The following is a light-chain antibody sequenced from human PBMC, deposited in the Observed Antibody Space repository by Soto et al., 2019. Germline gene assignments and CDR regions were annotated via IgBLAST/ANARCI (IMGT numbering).Light chain of an antibody. CDR1: QSISNW. Sequence: DIPVTPSPSTLPTTEGHRLTNTCRASQSISNWLAWYQQKPGTAPKVLIYHASNLQSGVPSRFSGSGSGTDYTLTISSLQLEDFATYYCQQSYTIPLTFGQGTKVDIK. J-gene: IGKJ1*01. V-gene: IGKV1-5*01. CDR3: QQSYTIPLT. CDR2: HAS.